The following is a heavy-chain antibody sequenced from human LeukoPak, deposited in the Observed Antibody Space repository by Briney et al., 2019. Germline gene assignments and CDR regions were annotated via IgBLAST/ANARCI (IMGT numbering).Heavy chain of an antibody. CDR3: ARVGLALRYFDWPFDY. D-gene: IGHD3-9*01. J-gene: IGHJ4*02. CDR2: IIPIFGTA. Sequence: SVKVSCKASGGTFSSYAISWVRQAPGQGLEWMGGIIPIFGTANYAQKFQGRVTITADESTSTAYMELSSLRSGDTAVYYCARVGLALRYFDWPFDYWGQGTLVTVSS. CDR1: GGTFSSYA. V-gene: IGHV1-69*13.